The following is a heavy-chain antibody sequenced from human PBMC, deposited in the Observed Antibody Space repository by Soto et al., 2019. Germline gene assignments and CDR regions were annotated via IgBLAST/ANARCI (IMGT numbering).Heavy chain of an antibody. CDR3: ARVVSYDYVDY. J-gene: IGHJ4*02. D-gene: IGHD5-18*01. CDR2: IYYSGST. V-gene: IGHV4-59*01. CDR1: GGSISGYY. Sequence: QVQLQESGPGLVKPSETLSLTCTVSGGSISGYYWSWIRQPPGKGLEWIGYIYYSGSTNYTPSLNSRVTISVDTSKNLFSLKLSSVTAADTAVYYCARVVSYDYVDYWGQGTLVTVSS.